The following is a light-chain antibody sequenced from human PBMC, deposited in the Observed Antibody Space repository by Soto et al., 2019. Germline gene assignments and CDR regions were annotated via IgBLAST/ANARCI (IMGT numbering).Light chain of an antibody. J-gene: IGKJ2*01. CDR1: ETIIDY. V-gene: IGKV1-39*01. Sequence: DIQMSQSPSSLSASVGDSVTITCRASETIIDYLNWYQQQPGEAPKLLIFSASSLQGGVPSRFRGSGSGTHFTLTISSLQPEDFATYFGQQSFSAPRTFGQGTKLQAK. CDR3: QQSFSAPRT. CDR2: SAS.